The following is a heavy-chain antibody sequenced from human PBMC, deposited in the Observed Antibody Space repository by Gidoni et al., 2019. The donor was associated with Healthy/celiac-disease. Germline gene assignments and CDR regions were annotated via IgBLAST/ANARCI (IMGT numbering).Heavy chain of an antibody. CDR1: GYSFTSYW. CDR2: IYPGDSDT. CDR3: ARQSNYYGSGSYYRHDAFDI. V-gene: IGHV5-51*01. Sequence: EVQLVQSGAEVNKPGESLKISCKGSGYSFTSYWIGWVRQMPGKGLGWMGTIYPGDSDTRYSPSFQGQVTISADKSISTAYLQWSSLKASDTAMYYCARQSNYYGSGSYYRHDAFDIWGQGTMVTVSS. D-gene: IGHD3-10*01. J-gene: IGHJ3*02.